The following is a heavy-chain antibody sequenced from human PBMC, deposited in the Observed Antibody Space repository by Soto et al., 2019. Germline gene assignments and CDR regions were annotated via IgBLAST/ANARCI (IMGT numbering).Heavy chain of an antibody. V-gene: IGHV3-74*01. Sequence: GGSLRLSCAASGFTFSSYWMHWVRRAPGKGLVWVSRINSDGSSTSYADSVKSRFTIPRDNAKNTLYLQMNSLRAEDTAVYYCARDAGRDLDYNWFDPWGQGTLVTVSS. D-gene: IGHD1-1*01. J-gene: IGHJ5*02. CDR2: INSDGSST. CDR1: GFTFSSYW. CDR3: ARDAGRDLDYNWFDP.